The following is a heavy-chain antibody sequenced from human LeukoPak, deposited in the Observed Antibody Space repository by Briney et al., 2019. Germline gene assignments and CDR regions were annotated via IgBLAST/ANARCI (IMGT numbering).Heavy chain of an antibody. CDR1: GGSFSGYY. Sequence: PSETLSLTCAVYGGSFSGYYWSWIRQPPGKGLEWIGYIYHTGSSYYNPSLKSRATISLDRSKNQFSLKLRSVTAADTAVYYCARVRGGLDDAFDIWGQGTMVTVS. CDR3: ARVRGGLDDAFDI. J-gene: IGHJ3*02. D-gene: IGHD3-3*01. V-gene: IGHV4-34*01. CDR2: IYHTGSS.